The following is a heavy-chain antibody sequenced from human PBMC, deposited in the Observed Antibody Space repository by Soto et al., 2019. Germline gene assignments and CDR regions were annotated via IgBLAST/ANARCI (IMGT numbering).Heavy chain of an antibody. D-gene: IGHD2-2*01. CDR2: IYYSGST. J-gene: IGHJ6*02. CDR1: GGSISSYY. CDR3: ARGARPERVVPAAMDYYSMDV. V-gene: IGHV4-59*01. Sequence: SETLSLTCTVSGGSISSYYWSWIRQPPGKGLEWIGYIYYSGSTNYNPSLKSRVTISVDTSKNQFSLKLSSVTAADTAVYYCARGARPERVVPAAMDYYSMDVWGQGTTVTVSS.